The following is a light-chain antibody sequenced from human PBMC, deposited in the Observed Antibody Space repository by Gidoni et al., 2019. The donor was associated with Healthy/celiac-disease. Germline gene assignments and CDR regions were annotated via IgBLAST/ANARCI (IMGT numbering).Light chain of an antibody. CDR2: GAS. CDR1: QSVSTRY. J-gene: IGKJ4*01. V-gene: IGKV3-20*01. Sequence: EIVLTQSPGTLSLSPGERATLSCRASQSVSTRYFAWYQQKPGQAPRLLIYGASSRATGIPDRFSGSGSGTDFTLTISRLEPEDFAVYYCQQYGSSPPKLTFGGXTKVEIK. CDR3: QQYGSSPPKLT.